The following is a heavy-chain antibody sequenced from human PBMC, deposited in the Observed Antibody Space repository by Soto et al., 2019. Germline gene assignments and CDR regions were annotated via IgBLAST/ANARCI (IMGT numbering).Heavy chain of an antibody. V-gene: IGHV1-3*05. CDR2: INAGNVNT. Sequence: QVQLVQSGAEEMKPGASVKVSCKASGYTLTRYSIHWVRQAPGQRLEWMGWINAGNVNTKFSQKFQGRVTITRDTSASTAYMELRGLRSEDTAVYYCAILGTYHFDNSDKGFDFWGQGTLVTVSS. CDR1: GYTLTRYS. CDR3: AILGTYHFDNSDKGFDF. J-gene: IGHJ4*02. D-gene: IGHD3-22*01.